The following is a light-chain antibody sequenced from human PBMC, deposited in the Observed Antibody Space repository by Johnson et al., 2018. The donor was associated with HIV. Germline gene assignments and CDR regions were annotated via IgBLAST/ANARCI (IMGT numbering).Light chain of an antibody. Sequence: QSVLTQPPSVSAAPGQKVTISCYGSSSNIGNNYVAWYQHLPGTAPKLLIYDNNKRPSGIPDRFSGFKSGTSATLGITGLQTGDEADYYSGTWDGSLSFGHVFGTGTKVTVL. CDR1: SSNIGNNY. V-gene: IGLV1-51*01. CDR3: GTWDGSLSFGHV. J-gene: IGLJ1*01. CDR2: DNN.